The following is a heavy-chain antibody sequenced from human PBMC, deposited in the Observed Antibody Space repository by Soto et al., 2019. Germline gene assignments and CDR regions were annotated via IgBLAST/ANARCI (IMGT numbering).Heavy chain of an antibody. V-gene: IGHV1-46*01. CDR1: GYTFTSYN. CDR2: MNPSGVST. J-gene: IGHJ6*02. Sequence: ASVKVSCKASGYTFTSYNMHWVRQAPGQGLERMGTMNPSGVSTSYAQKFQGRVTMTRDTSKSTVYMELSSLRSEDTAVYYCARAVRVAAAPHSFGGMDVWGQGTTVTVSS. D-gene: IGHD6-13*01. CDR3: ARAVRVAAAPHSFGGMDV.